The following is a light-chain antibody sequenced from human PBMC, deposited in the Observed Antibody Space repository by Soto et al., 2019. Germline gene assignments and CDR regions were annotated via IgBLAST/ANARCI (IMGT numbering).Light chain of an antibody. J-gene: IGKJ3*01. CDR1: QSVTNN. CDR2: SAS. CDR3: QQYNSWPKT. Sequence: EIVMTQSPATLSVSPGEGATLSCRASQSVTNNLAWYQQKPGQSPTLLIYSASTRATGIPAWFSGSGSGTEFTLTISSLQSEDFAVYYCQQYNSWPKTFGPGTKVDIK. V-gene: IGKV3-15*01.